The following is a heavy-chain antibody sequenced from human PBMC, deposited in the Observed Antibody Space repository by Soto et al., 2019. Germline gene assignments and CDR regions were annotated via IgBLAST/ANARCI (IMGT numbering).Heavy chain of an antibody. CDR1: GYSFTSYW. CDR3: ARHEGSSGWYSYGGMDV. CDR2: IYPGDSDT. Sequence: GESLKISCKGSGYSFTSYWIGWVLQMPGRGLEWMGIIYPGDSDTRYSPSFQGQVTISADKSISTAYLQWSSLKASDTAMYYCARHEGSSGWYSYGGMDVWGQGTTVTVSS. D-gene: IGHD6-19*01. J-gene: IGHJ6*02. V-gene: IGHV5-51*01.